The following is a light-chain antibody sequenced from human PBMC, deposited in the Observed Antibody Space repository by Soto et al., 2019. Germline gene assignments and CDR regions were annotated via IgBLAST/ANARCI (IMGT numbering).Light chain of an antibody. J-gene: IGKJ1*01. CDR3: QQYENSPLA. CDR2: DTS. CDR1: QSVSSSY. Sequence: EIVLTQSPGTLSLSPGERATLSCRASQSVSSSYLAWYQRKPGQAPRLLIYDTSSRATGIPDRFSGRGSGTDFTLTISRLEPEDFAVYYCQQYENSPLAFGQGTKVEIK. V-gene: IGKV3-20*01.